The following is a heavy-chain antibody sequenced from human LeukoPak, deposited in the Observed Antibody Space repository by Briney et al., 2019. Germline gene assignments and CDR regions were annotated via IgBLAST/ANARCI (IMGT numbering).Heavy chain of an antibody. D-gene: IGHD6-13*01. Sequence: PSETLSLTCTVSGGSISSSSYYWGWIRQPPGKGLEWIGSIYYSGSTYYNPSLKSRVTISVDTSKNQFSLKLSSVTAADTAVYYCARGSGIAAAGIFYYWGQGTLVTVSS. V-gene: IGHV4-39*07. CDR2: IYYSGST. CDR3: ARGSGIAAAGIFYY. J-gene: IGHJ4*02. CDR1: GGSISSSSYY.